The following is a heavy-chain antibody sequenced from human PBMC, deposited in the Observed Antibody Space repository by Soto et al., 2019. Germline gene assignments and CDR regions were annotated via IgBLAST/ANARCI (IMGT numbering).Heavy chain of an antibody. V-gene: IGHV3-23*01. CDR3: TKVPGSGWSFYES. CDR1: AFTFSTYA. J-gene: IGHJ5*02. D-gene: IGHD6-19*01. Sequence: GGSLRLSCAASAFTFSTYAMTWVRQAPGKGLEWVSSITGSGDATYYADSVKGRFTISRDNSKNTLYLQMNSLRGDDTAVYYCTKVPGSGWSFYESWGQGTLVTVSS. CDR2: ITGSGDAT.